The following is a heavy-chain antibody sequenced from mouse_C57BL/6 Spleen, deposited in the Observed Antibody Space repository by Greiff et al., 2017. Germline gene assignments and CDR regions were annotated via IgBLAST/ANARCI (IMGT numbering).Heavy chain of an antibody. D-gene: IGHD1-1*01. CDR2: IYPGDGDT. J-gene: IGHJ1*03. Sequence: VQLQQSGPELVKPGASVKISCKASGYAFSSSCMNWVKQRPGKGLEWIGRIYPGDGDTNYNGKFKGKATLTADKSYSTAYMQLSSLTSEDSAVYCSARGDYYGSSCGYFDVWGTGTTLTVSS. CDR3: ARGDYYGSSCGYFDV. V-gene: IGHV1-82*01. CDR1: GYAFSSSC.